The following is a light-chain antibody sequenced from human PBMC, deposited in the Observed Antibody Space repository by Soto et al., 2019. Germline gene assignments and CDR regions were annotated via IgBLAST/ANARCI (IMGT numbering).Light chain of an antibody. CDR2: DVT. J-gene: IGLJ1*01. CDR1: SSDIGSYNR. V-gene: IGLV2-18*02. CDR3: CSYTTRTTYV. Sequence: QSVLTQPASVSRSPGQSITVSCTGSSSDIGSYNRVSWYQQPPGTAPKLIIYDVTNRPLGVPARFFGSKSGNTASLIISGLQAEDEADYYCCSYTTRTTYVFGTGTKVTVL.